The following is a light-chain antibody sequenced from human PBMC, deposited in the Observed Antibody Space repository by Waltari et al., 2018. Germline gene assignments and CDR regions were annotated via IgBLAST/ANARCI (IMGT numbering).Light chain of an antibody. CDR1: QSISSW. J-gene: IGKJ1*01. Sequence: DIQMTQSPSTLSASVGDRVTITCRASQSISSWLAWYQQKPGKAPKLLIYDASSLESGVPSRFSGSGSGTEFTLTITGLQPEDFGTYYCQQTASAPITFGRGTKVDIK. CDR2: DAS. CDR3: QQTASAPIT. V-gene: IGKV1-5*01.